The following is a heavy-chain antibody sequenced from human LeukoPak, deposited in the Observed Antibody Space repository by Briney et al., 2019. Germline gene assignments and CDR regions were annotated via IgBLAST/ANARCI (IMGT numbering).Heavy chain of an antibody. J-gene: IGHJ4*02. CDR1: GGSISSYY. CDR2: IYYSGST. D-gene: IGHD4-23*01. CDR3: ARALDGGALFGY. Sequence: SETLSLTCTVSGGSISSYYWSWIRQPPGKGLEWIGYIYYSGSTNYNPSLKSRVTISVDTSKNQFSLKLSSVTAADTAVYYCARALDGGALFGYWGQGTLVTVSS. V-gene: IGHV4-59*01.